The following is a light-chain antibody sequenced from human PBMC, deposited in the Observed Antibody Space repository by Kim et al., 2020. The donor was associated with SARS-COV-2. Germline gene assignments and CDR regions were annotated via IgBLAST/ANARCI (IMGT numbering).Light chain of an antibody. CDR3: NSRDSNDNVV. CDR2: GKN. Sequence: VALGQTVRITCQGDSLRSYYAPGYQQKPGQAPIVVIYGKNNRPSGIPDRFSGSSSGNTASLTITGTQAGDEADYYCNSRDSNDNVVFGGGTQLTVL. CDR1: SLRSYY. V-gene: IGLV3-19*01. J-gene: IGLJ2*01.